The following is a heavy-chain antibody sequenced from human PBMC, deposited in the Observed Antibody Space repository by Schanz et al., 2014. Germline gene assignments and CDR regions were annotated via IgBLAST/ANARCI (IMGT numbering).Heavy chain of an antibody. CDR2: ISPYNGNT. CDR3: ARDFSAYVGNYFDY. J-gene: IGHJ4*02. CDR1: GYTFTSYG. V-gene: IGHV1-18*01. Sequence: VQSVHSGTEVQKLGASVKVSCQTSGYTFTSYGISWVRQAPGQGLEWMGWISPYNGNTNYAQKLQGRLTMTTDTSTSTAYMELRSLRSDDTAVYYCARDFSAYVGNYFDYWGQGTLVTVSS. D-gene: IGHD5-12*01.